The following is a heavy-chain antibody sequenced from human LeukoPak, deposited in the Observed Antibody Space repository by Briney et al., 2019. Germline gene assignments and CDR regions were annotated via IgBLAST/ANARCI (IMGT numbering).Heavy chain of an antibody. Sequence: SETLSLTCTVSGYSISSVYAGGWIRQPPGKGLEWIGSIYHSGSTYYNPSLKSRVTISVDTSKNQFSLKLSSVTAADTAVYYCARDVGLYYYDSSGFDPWGQGTLVTVSS. D-gene: IGHD3-22*01. V-gene: IGHV4-38-2*02. CDR1: GYSISSVYA. CDR2: IYHSGST. CDR3: ARDVGLYYYDSSGFDP. J-gene: IGHJ5*02.